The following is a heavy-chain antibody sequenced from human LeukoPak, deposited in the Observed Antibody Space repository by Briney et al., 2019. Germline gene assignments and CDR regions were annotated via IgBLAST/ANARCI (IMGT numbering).Heavy chain of an antibody. Sequence: ASVKVSCKASGYTFTGYYIHWVRQAPGQGLEWMGWINPNSGGTNYAQTFQGRVTMTRDTSISTAFMELSSLRSDDTAVYYCATSYIATTRNQIDYWGQGTLVTVSS. CDR1: GYTFTGYY. D-gene: IGHD6-13*01. J-gene: IGHJ4*02. V-gene: IGHV1-2*02. CDR2: INPNSGGT. CDR3: ATSYIATTRNQIDY.